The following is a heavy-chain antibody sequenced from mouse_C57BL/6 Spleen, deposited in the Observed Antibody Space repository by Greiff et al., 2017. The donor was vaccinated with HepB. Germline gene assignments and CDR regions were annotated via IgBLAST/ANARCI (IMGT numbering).Heavy chain of an antibody. CDR1: GYTFTSYW. CDR3: ARPGDYHPLYFDY. CDR2: IDPSDSET. D-gene: IGHD5-5*01. J-gene: IGHJ2*01. Sequence: QVQLQQPGAELVRPGSSVKLSCKASGYTFTSYWMHWVKQRPIQGLEWIGNIDPSDSETHYNQKFKDKATLTVDKSSSTAYMQLSSLTSEDSAVYYCARPGDYHPLYFDYWGQGTTLTVSS. V-gene: IGHV1-52*01.